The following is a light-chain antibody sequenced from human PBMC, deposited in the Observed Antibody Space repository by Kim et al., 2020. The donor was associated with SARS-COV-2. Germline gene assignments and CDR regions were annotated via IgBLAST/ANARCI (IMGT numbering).Light chain of an antibody. CDR2: AAS. Sequence: IQLTQSPSSLSASEGDRVTITCRASQGISSYLAWYQQKPGKAPKLLIYAASTLQSGVPSRFSGSGSGTDFTLTISSLQPEDFATYYCQQLNSYLITFGQGTRLEIK. CDR3: QQLNSYLIT. V-gene: IGKV1-9*01. J-gene: IGKJ5*01. CDR1: QGISSY.